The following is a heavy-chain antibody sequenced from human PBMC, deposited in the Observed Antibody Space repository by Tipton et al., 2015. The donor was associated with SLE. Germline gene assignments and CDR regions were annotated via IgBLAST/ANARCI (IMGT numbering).Heavy chain of an antibody. CDR2: ISAYNGNT. D-gene: IGHD2-15*01. CDR3: ARDDSLVVVAATYAFDI. V-gene: IGHV1-18*01. J-gene: IGHJ3*02. CDR1: GYTFTSYG. Sequence: QLVQSGPEVKKPGASVKVSCKASGYTFTSYGISWVRQAPGQGLEWMGWISAYNGNTNYAQKLQGRVTMTTDTSTSTAYMELRSLSSDDTAVYYCARDDSLVVVAATYAFDIWGQGTMVTVSS.